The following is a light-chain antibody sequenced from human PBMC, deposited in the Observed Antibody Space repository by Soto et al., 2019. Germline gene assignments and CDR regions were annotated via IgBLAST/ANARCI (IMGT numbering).Light chain of an antibody. CDR2: GAS. Sequence: DIQMTQSPSSLSASVGDRITITCRASQRISNYLNWYQQKPGKAPKFLIYGASSLQSGGPSRFSGSGSGTDCTLTISSLRPEDFATYCGQQSYRAPRTFGQGTKLEI. V-gene: IGKV1-39*01. J-gene: IGKJ2*01. CDR1: QRISNY. CDR3: QQSYRAPRT.